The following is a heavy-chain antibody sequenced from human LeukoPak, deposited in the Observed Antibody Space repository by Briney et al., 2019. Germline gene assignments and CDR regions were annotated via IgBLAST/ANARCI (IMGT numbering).Heavy chain of an antibody. CDR2: IIPIFGTA. Sequence: SVKVSCKASGGTFSSYAISWVRQAPGQGLEWMGGIIPIFGTANYAQKFQGRVTITADESTSTAYMELSSLRSEDTAVYYCASRAAYYYDSSGYYYLHYWGQGTLVTVSS. CDR3: ASRAAYYYDSSGYYYLHY. CDR1: GGTFSSYA. D-gene: IGHD3-22*01. V-gene: IGHV1-69*13. J-gene: IGHJ4*02.